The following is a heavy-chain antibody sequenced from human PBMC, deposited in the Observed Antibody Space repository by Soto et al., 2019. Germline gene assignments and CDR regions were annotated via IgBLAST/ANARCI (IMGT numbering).Heavy chain of an antibody. Sequence: GGSLRLSCEASGFTFSNYDMNWVRQSPGKGLEWVSYISGSGRTIYYADSVKGRFTISRDSAKKSLFLQMNSLRAEDTALYYCARGDDNSGYYYAFDSWGQGTPVTVSS. D-gene: IGHD3-22*01. CDR1: GFTFSNYD. J-gene: IGHJ4*02. CDR2: ISGSGRTI. V-gene: IGHV3-48*03. CDR3: ARGDDNSGYYYAFDS.